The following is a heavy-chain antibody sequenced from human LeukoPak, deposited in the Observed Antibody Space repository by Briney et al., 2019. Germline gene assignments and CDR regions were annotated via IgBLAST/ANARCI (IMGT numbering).Heavy chain of an antibody. J-gene: IGHJ4*02. CDR2: ISSNGGRT. CDR3: AKRMGCADFNCYAELDS. Sequence: PGWALRLSCATSVLIFSNFVMNWVRPAPGKGREWVSVISSNGGRTYYANSVNGGSTDSIENSKNILYLPMNTQTDEDTAIYYCAKRMGCADFNCYAELDSWGQGALVTVSS. CDR1: VLIFSNFV. D-gene: IGHD3-16*01. V-gene: IGHV3-23*01.